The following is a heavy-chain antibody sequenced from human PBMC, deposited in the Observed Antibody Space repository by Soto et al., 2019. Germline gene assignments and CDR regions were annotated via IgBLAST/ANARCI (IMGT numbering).Heavy chain of an antibody. Sequence: SETLSLTCTVSGGSISSSSYYWGWIRQPPGKGLEWIGSIYYSGSTYYNPSLKSGVTISVDTSKNQFSLKLSSVTAADTALYYCASQASPYYYYGMDVWGQGTTVTVSS. CDR3: ASQASPYYYYGMDV. CDR2: IYYSGST. J-gene: IGHJ6*02. V-gene: IGHV4-39*01. CDR1: GGSISSSSYY.